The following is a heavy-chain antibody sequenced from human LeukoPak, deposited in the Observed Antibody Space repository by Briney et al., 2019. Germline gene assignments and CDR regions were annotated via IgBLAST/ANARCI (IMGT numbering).Heavy chain of an antibody. CDR1: GGSISSSSYY. J-gene: IGHJ5*02. Sequence: PSETLSLTCTVSGGSISSSSYYWGWIRQPPGKGLEWIGNIYYSGSTYYNPSLKSRVTISVDTSKNQFSLKLSSVTAADTAVYYCARHARSRQYYYGSGSYYMVGWFDPWGQGTLVTVSS. CDR3: ARHARSRQYYYGSGSYYMVGWFDP. CDR2: IYYSGST. V-gene: IGHV4-39*01. D-gene: IGHD3-10*01.